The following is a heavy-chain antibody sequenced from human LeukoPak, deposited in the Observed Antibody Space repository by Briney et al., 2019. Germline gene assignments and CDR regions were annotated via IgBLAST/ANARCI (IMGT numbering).Heavy chain of an antibody. CDR3: ARVLVVLGWDAFDI. CDR1: GYTFTSYG. V-gene: IGHV1-18*01. J-gene: IGHJ3*02. CDR2: ISAYNGNT. Sequence: ASVKVSCKASGYTFTSYGISWVRQAPGQGLEWMVWISAYNGNTNYAQKLQGRVTMTTDTSTSTAYMELRSLRSDDTAVYYCARVLVVLGWDAFDIWGQGTMVTVSS. D-gene: IGHD2-8*02.